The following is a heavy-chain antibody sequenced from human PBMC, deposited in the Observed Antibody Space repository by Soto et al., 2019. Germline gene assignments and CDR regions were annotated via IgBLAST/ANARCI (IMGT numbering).Heavy chain of an antibody. Sequence: GGSLRLSCAASGFTFSSYSMNWVGQAPGKGLEWVSYISSSSSTIFYADSVKGRFTISRDNAKNSLYLQMNSLRAEDTAVYYCARGLHYYDSSGYYWGQGTLVTLSS. J-gene: IGHJ4*02. CDR1: GFTFSSYS. D-gene: IGHD3-22*01. V-gene: IGHV3-48*01. CDR3: ARGLHYYDSSGYY. CDR2: ISSSSSTI.